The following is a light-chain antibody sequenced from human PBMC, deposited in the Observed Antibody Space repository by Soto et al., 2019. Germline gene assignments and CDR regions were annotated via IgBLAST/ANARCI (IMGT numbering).Light chain of an antibody. J-gene: IGLJ1*01. CDR3: SSYTSRSTHV. CDR2: DVS. CDR1: SSDVGGFKY. V-gene: IGLV2-11*01. Sequence: QSALTQPRSVSGSPGQSVTISCTGTSSDVGGFKYVSWYQQQPGKAPKVLIYDVSQRPSGVPDRFSGSASGNTASLTISGLQAEDEADYYCSSYTSRSTHVFGTGTKVTVL.